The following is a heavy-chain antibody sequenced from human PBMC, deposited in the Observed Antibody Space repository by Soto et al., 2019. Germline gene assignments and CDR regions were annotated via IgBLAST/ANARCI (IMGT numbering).Heavy chain of an antibody. Sequence: QVQLVESGGGVVQPGRSLRLSCAASGFTFSSYAMHWVRQAPGKGLEWVAVISYDGSNKYYADSVKGRFTISRDNSKNTLYLQMNSLRAEDTAVYYCARHWGSSYYYYYGMDVWGQGTTVTVSS. CDR2: ISYDGSNK. CDR3: ARHWGSSYYYYYGMDV. D-gene: IGHD7-27*01. V-gene: IGHV3-30-3*01. CDR1: GFTFSSYA. J-gene: IGHJ6*02.